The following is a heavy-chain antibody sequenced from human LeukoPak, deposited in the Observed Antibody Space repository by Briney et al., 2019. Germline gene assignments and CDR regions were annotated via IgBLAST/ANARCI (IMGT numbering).Heavy chain of an antibody. J-gene: IGHJ5*02. CDR2: IGPSSSVR. Sequence: WGSLTLSCEASGFNFNAYDMSWVRQAPGKGLEWVSNIGPSSSVRYYADSVRGRFTISRDNAKNSLYLQLDSLRAEDTAFYYCARYQSSLSFRSSGQRTLVTVSS. V-gene: IGHV3-48*03. CDR1: GFNFNAYD. D-gene: IGHD6-13*01. CDR3: ARYQSSLSFRS.